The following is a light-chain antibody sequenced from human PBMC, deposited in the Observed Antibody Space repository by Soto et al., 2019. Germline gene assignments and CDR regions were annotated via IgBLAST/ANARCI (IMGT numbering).Light chain of an antibody. Sequence: QPVLTQPPSASGTPGQRVTISCSGSSSNIESNTVNWYQQLPGTAPKLLIYSNNQRPSGVPDRFSGYKSGTSASLAISGLQPADEADYYCSVWDASLNGRVFGTGTKLTVL. CDR3: SVWDASLNGRV. J-gene: IGLJ1*01. V-gene: IGLV1-44*01. CDR1: SSNIESNT. CDR2: SNN.